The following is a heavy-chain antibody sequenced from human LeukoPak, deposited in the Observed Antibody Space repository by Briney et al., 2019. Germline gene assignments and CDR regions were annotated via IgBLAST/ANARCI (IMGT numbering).Heavy chain of an antibody. Sequence: GGSLRLSCEASRLTFSTSWMSWVRQAPGKGLKWVASIKQDGSEISYVDSVKGRFTISRDNAKNSLYLQMNSLRAEDTAVYYCARGRALNDYWGQGTLVTVSS. CDR1: RLTFSTSW. CDR3: ARGRALNDY. J-gene: IGHJ4*02. CDR2: IKQDGSEI. V-gene: IGHV3-7*01.